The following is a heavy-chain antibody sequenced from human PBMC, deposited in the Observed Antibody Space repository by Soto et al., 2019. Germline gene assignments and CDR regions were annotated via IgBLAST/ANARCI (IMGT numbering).Heavy chain of an antibody. Sequence: ASVKVSCKASGYTFTGYYMHCVRQAPGQGLEWMGWINPNSGGTNYAQKFQGWVTMTRDTSISTAYMELSRLRSDDTAVYYCARDQRVWSGYTYYYYYGMDVWGQGTTVTVSS. CDR3: ARDQRVWSGYTYYYYYGMDV. D-gene: IGHD3-3*01. V-gene: IGHV1-2*04. J-gene: IGHJ6*02. CDR2: INPNSGGT. CDR1: GYTFTGYY.